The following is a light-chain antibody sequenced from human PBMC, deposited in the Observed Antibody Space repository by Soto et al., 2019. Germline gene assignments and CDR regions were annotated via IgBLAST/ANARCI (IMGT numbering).Light chain of an antibody. CDR1: QGIRND. J-gene: IGKJ4*01. V-gene: IGKV1-6*01. CDR2: SAS. CDR3: LQHYNYPLT. Sequence: AIQITPSPSSLSASLGDRVTITCRASQGIRNDLGWYQQKPGEAPKLLIYSASSLQSGVPSRFSGSGSGTDFTLAISSLQPEDFATYYCLQHYNYPLTFGGGTKVDIK.